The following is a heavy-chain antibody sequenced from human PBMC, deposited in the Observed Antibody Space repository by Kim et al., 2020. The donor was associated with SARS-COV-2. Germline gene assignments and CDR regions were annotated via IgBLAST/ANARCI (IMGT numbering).Heavy chain of an antibody. D-gene: IGHD2-8*01. J-gene: IGHJ6*02. Sequence: SVKVSCKASGGTFSSYAISWVRQAPGQGLEWMGGIIPIFGTANYAQKFQGRVTITADESTSTAYMELSSLRSEDTAVYYCLVYADSYYYYYGMDVWGQGTTVTVSS. CDR3: LVYADSYYYYYGMDV. V-gene: IGHV1-69*13. CDR2: IIPIFGTA. CDR1: GGTFSSYA.